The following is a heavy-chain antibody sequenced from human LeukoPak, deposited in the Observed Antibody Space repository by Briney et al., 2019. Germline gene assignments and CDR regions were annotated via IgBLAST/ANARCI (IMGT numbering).Heavy chain of an antibody. D-gene: IGHD3-22*01. V-gene: IGHV4-38-2*02. CDR3: ARIWSSGYPFDH. CDR2: IFQSGST. CDR1: GYSISSGYY. J-gene: IGHJ4*02. Sequence: PSETLSLTCTVSGYSISSGYYWGWIRQPPGKGLEWIGSIFQSGSTYYNPSLKSRVTISVDTSKNQVSLKLTSVTAADTTVYYCARIWSSGYPFDHWGQGTLVTVSS.